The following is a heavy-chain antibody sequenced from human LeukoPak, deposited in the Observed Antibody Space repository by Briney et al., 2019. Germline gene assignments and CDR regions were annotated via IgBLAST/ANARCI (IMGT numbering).Heavy chain of an antibody. CDR3: ARASGYDPPYYYYGMDV. CDR2: IYTSGST. CDR1: GGSISSYY. Sequence: SETLSLTCTVSGGSISSYYWSWTRQPAGKGLEWIGRIYTSGSTNYNPSLKSRVTMSVDTSKNQFSLKLSSVTAADTAVYYCARASGYDPPYYYYGMDVWGQGTTVTVSS. J-gene: IGHJ6*02. V-gene: IGHV4-4*07. D-gene: IGHD5-12*01.